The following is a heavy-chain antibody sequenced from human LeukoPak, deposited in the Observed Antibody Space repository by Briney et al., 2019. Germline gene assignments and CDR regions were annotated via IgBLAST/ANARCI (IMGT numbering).Heavy chain of an antibody. D-gene: IGHD6-19*01. J-gene: IGHJ5*02. CDR1: RVTFSGYA. Sequence: GGSLRLSCAASRVTFSGYAMYWVRQAPGKGLEWVSCIYASGVNTYYADTVKCRFTISRDNSNNTLYLQMNSLRAEDTAVYYCAKGSGSGWYGWFDPWGQGTLVTVSS. V-gene: IGHV3-23*01. CDR2: IYASGVNT. CDR3: AKGSGSGWYGWFDP.